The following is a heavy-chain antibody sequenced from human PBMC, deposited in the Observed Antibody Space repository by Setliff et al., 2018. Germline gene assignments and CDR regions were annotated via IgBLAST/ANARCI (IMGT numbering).Heavy chain of an antibody. CDR3: ARFPSSGAYWNPRPFYSDY. V-gene: IGHV4-39*01. J-gene: IGHJ4*02. Sequence: SETLSLTCTVSGGSLTGTSNYWAWIRQLPGKGLEWIGSVFYTEGTHYNESLKSRLAISLDTSKNQFSLKLDSVTAADTALYYCARFPSSGAYWNPRPFYSDYWARGTLVTVSS. D-gene: IGHD1-26*01. CDR1: GGSLTGTSNY. CDR2: VFYTEGT.